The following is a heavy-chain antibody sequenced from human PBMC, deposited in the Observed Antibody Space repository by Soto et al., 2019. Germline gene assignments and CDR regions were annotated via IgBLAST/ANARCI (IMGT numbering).Heavy chain of an antibody. CDR3: ARGPTYYYDSSGYYRGAFYFDY. D-gene: IGHD3-22*01. J-gene: IGHJ4*02. CDR2: INPNSGGT. V-gene: IGHV1-2*02. Sequence: ASVKVSCKASGYTFTGYYMHWVRQAPGQGLEWMGWINPNSGGTNYAQKFQGRVTMTRDTPISTAYMELSRLRSDDTAVYYCARGPTYYYDSSGYYRGAFYFDYWGQGTLVTVSS. CDR1: GYTFTGYY.